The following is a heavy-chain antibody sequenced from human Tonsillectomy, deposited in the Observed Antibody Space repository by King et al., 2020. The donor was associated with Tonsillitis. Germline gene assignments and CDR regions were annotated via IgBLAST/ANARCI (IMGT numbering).Heavy chain of an antibody. CDR3: ARDLFGGLTPLDY. D-gene: IGHD3-16*01. J-gene: IGHJ4*02. Sequence: VQLEESGGGVVQPGRSLRLSCAASGFTFSNYVMHWVRQAPGKGLEWVAVVSYDGTTEYYADSVKGRLTISRDNSRNTLYLQMNSLRPADTAVYYCARDLFGGLTPLDYWGQGTLVTVSS. V-gene: IGHV3-30*01. CDR1: GFTFSNYV. CDR2: VSYDGTTE.